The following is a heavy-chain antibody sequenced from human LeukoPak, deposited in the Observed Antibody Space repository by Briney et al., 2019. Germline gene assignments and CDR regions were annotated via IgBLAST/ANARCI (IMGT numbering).Heavy chain of an antibody. CDR3: ARFTGDTAMVDY. D-gene: IGHD5-18*01. Sequence: PSQTLSLTCTVSGGSISSGGYYWSWIRQHPGKGLEWIGYIYYSGSTHYNPSLKSRVTISVDTSKNQFSLKLSSVTAADTAVYYCARFTGDTAMVDYWGQGTLVTVSS. V-gene: IGHV4-31*03. J-gene: IGHJ4*02. CDR2: IYYSGST. CDR1: GGSISSGGYY.